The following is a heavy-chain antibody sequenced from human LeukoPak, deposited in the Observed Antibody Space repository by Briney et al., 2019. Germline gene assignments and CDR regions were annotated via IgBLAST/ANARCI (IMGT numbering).Heavy chain of an antibody. V-gene: IGHV3-7*04. CDR2: ISQEGSDE. Sequence: GGSLRLSCAASGFTFSSYWMTWVRQAPGKGLEWVAHISQEGSDELYVDSVKGRFTISRDNARNSLYLQMNSLRAEDTAVYYCVRDRGWYTFNYWGQGTLVTVSS. CDR3: VRDRGWYTFNY. CDR1: GFTFSSYW. D-gene: IGHD6-19*01. J-gene: IGHJ4*02.